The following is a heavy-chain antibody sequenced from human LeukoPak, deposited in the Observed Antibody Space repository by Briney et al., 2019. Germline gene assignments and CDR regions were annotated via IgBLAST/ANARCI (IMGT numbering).Heavy chain of an antibody. V-gene: IGHV1-2*06. Sequence: ASVKVSCKASGYTFTGYYMHWVRQAPGQGLEWMGRINPNSGGTNYAQKFQGRVTMTRDTSISTAYMELSRLRSDDMAVYYCARVQDPYSSGWWSGFHFDYWGQGTLVTVSS. D-gene: IGHD6-19*01. CDR1: GYTFTGYY. J-gene: IGHJ4*02. CDR2: INPNSGGT. CDR3: ARVQDPYSSGWWSGFHFDY.